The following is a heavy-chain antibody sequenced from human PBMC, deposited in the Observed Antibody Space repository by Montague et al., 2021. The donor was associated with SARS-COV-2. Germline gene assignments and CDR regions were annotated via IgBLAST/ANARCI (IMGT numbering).Heavy chain of an antibody. CDR3: ASYQNCYYYYGMDV. Sequence: SLRLSCAASGFTFSSYGMHWVRQAPGKGLEWVSSISSSSSYIYYADSVKGRFTISRDNAKNSLYLQMNSLRAEDTAVYYCASYQNCYYYYGMDVWGQGTTVTVSS. J-gene: IGHJ6*02. V-gene: IGHV3-21*01. CDR1: GFTFSSYG. D-gene: IGHD2-2*01. CDR2: ISSSSSYI.